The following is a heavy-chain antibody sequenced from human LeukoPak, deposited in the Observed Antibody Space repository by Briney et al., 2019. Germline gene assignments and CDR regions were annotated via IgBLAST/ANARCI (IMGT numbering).Heavy chain of an antibody. CDR3: ARGPYGTGPPSPHYYHSMDV. V-gene: IGHV1-46*01. J-gene: IGHJ6*02. D-gene: IGHD3-10*01. CDR2: INPRDGST. CDR1: GYIFTNYY. Sequence: ASVKVSCKASGYIFTNYYMHWVRQAPGQGLEWMGMINPRDGSTSYAQKFQGRVTMTRDTSTSTVYMELSGLRSEDTAVYNCARGPYGTGPPSPHYYHSMDVWGQGTRVTVSS.